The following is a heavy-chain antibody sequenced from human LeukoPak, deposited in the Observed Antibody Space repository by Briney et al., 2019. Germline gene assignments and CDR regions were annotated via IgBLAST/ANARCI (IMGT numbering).Heavy chain of an antibody. CDR2: ISGSGGST. D-gene: IGHD6-13*01. J-gene: IGHJ4*02. Sequence: GSLRFSCAASGFTFSSYAMSWVRQAPGKGLEWVSAISGSGGSTYYADSVKGRFTISRDNSKNTLYLQMNSLRAEDTAVYYCAKEQGQQLVLNPFDYWGQGTLVTVSS. V-gene: IGHV3-23*01. CDR3: AKEQGQQLVLNPFDY. CDR1: GFTFSSYA.